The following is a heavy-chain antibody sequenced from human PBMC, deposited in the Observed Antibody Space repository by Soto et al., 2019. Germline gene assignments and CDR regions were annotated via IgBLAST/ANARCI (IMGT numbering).Heavy chain of an antibody. V-gene: IGHV3-23*01. CDR1: GFTFRNYA. J-gene: IGHJ5*02. Sequence: GSLRLSCSASGFTFRNYAMTWARQAPGKGLEWVSSLLRSGSSAYYADSVRGRFTISSDTSANSLYLQMDNLRAEDTAIYYCAKDAISGDGIWLMDSWGQGTVVTVSS. CDR3: AKDAISGDGIWLMDS. D-gene: IGHD4-17*01. CDR2: LLRSGSSA.